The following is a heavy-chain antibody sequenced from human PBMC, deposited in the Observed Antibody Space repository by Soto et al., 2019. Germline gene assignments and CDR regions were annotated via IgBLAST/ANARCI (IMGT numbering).Heavy chain of an antibody. J-gene: IGHJ4*02. D-gene: IGHD5-18*01. CDR3: ARVNTTLVDHFDC. V-gene: IGHV3-53*01. CDR2: MHRGGTT. CDR1: GFSVSSTS. Sequence: GGSLRLSCVVSGFSVSSTSIFWVRQATGKGLEWVSLMHRGGTTDNADSVKGRFTTSRDKSKNTLYLHMNGLRVEDTAVYYCARVNTTLVDHFDCWGQGTLVTVSS.